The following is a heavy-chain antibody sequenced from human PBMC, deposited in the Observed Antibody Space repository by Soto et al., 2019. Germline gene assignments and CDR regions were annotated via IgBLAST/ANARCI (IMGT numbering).Heavy chain of an antibody. CDR1: GGSFSGYY. CDR2: INHSGST. Sequence: SETLSLTCAVYGGSFSGYYWSWIRQPPGKGLEWIGEINHSGSTNYNPSLKSRVTISVDTSKNQFSLKLSSVTAADTAVYYCARGSDYYDSSGYYPLGPYYYYGMDVWGQGTTVTVSS. CDR3: ARGSDYYDSSGYYPLGPYYYYGMDV. J-gene: IGHJ6*02. D-gene: IGHD3-22*01. V-gene: IGHV4-34*01.